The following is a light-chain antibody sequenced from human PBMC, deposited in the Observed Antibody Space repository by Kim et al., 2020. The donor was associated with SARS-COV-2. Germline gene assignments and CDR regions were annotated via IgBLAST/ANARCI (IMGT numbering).Light chain of an antibody. CDR1: QSFSTH. CDR2: AAS. J-gene: IGKJ5*01. V-gene: IGKV1-39*01. Sequence: SVGDSSTNTCRASQSFSTHVHWYQQKPGKAPKLLIYAASTLEDGVPSRFVGGGSGTDFTLTIYSLQPEYFATYFCQQTYSSLHITVVQGTRLEIK. CDR3: QQTYSSLHIT.